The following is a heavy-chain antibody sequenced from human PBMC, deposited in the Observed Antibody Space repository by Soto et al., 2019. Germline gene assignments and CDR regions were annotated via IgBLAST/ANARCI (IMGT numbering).Heavy chain of an antibody. D-gene: IGHD3-10*02. J-gene: IGHJ4*02. CDR3: ARNLAYVGGYTFDY. Sequence: PGGSLRLSCEVSAFTFSDHFIDWVRQAPGKGLEWVGRSRDKAHNYTTKYAASVKGRFTISRDDSRNSLYLQMNSLKTEDTAVYYCARNLAYVGGYTFDYWGQGTLVTVSS. CDR2: SRDKAHNYTT. V-gene: IGHV3-72*01. CDR1: AFTFSDHF.